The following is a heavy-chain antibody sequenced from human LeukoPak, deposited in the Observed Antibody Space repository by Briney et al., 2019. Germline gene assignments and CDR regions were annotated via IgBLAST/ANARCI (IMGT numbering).Heavy chain of an antibody. D-gene: IGHD6-19*01. CDR3: ARVELYASGWYGSIDY. V-gene: IGHV3-30*03. J-gene: IGHJ4*02. CDR1: GFTFSSYG. Sequence: PGGSLRPSCAASGFTFSSYGMHWVRQAPGKGLEWVAVISYDGTNKYYADSVRGRFTISRDNSKNTLYLQMDSLRTEDTAVYYCARVELYASGWYGSIDYWGQGTLVAVSS. CDR2: ISYDGTNK.